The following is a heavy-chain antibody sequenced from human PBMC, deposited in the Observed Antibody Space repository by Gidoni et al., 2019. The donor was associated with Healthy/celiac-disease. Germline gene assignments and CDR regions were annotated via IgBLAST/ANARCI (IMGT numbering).Heavy chain of an antibody. CDR1: GFTFSSYG. Sequence: QVQLVESGGGVVQPGRSLRLSCAASGFTFSSYGMQWVRQAPGKGLEWVAVIWYDGSNKYYADSVKGRFTISRDNSKNTLYLQMNSLRAEDTAVYYCARDRETTARYFDLWGRGTLVTVSS. CDR2: IWYDGSNK. D-gene: IGHD4-17*01. J-gene: IGHJ2*01. V-gene: IGHV3-33*01. CDR3: ARDRETTARYFDL.